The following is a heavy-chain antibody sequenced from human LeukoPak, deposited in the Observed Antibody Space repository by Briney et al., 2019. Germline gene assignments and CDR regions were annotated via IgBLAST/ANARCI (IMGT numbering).Heavy chain of an antibody. CDR3: ATMVRGVIQLDY. CDR1: GGTFSGYA. Sequence: SVKVSCKASGGTFSGYAISWVRQAPGQGLEWMGRIIPILGIANYAQKFQGRVTITADKSTSTAYMELSSLRSEDTAVYYCATMVRGVIQLDYWGQGTLVTVSS. D-gene: IGHD3-10*01. V-gene: IGHV1-69*04. CDR2: IIPILGIA. J-gene: IGHJ4*02.